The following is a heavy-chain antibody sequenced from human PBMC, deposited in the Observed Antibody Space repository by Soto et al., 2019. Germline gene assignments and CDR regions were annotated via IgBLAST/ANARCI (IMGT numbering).Heavy chain of an antibody. Sequence: SGPTLVNPTQTLTLTCTFSGFSLSTSGVGVGWIRQPPGKALEWLAIIYWDDDKRYSPSLKSRLTINKDTSKNQVVLTMTIIDPVDTATYYCARVYCVGDCYSFFDRYNWFDPWGQGTLVTVSS. CDR1: GFSLSTSGVG. CDR3: ARVYCVGDCYSFFDRYNWFDP. D-gene: IGHD2-21*01. J-gene: IGHJ5*02. V-gene: IGHV2-5*02. CDR2: IYWDDDK.